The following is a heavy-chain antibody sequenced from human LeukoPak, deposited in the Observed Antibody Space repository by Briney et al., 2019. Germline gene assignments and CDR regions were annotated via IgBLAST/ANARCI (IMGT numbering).Heavy chain of an antibody. CDR3: AKVDPGAVRDY. D-gene: IGHD4/OR15-4a*01. CDR1: GFTFNNYA. CDR2: ISGSGDNT. V-gene: IGHV3-23*01. Sequence: GGSLRLSCVVSGFTFNNYAMSWVRQAPGKGLEWVSAISGSGDNTYFTDSVKGRFTISRDNSKNTLYLQMSSLRAEDTAVYYCAKVDPGAVRDYWGQGTLVTVSS. J-gene: IGHJ4*02.